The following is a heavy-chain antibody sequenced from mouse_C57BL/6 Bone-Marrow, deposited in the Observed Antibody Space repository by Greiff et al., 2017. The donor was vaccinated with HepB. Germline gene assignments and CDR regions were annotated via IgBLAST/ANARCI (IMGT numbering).Heavy chain of an antibody. Sequence: VQLVESGAELARPGASVKLSCKASGYTFTSYGISWVKQRTGQGLEWIGEIYPRSGNTYYNEKFKGKATLTADKSSSTAYMELRSLTSEDSAVYFCARQLRLLAWFAYWGQGTLVTVSA. J-gene: IGHJ3*01. V-gene: IGHV1-81*01. CDR3: ARQLRLLAWFAY. CDR1: GYTFTSYG. CDR2: IYPRSGNT. D-gene: IGHD3-2*02.